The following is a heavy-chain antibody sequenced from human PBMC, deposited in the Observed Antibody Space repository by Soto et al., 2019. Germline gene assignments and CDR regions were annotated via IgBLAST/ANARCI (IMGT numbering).Heavy chain of an antibody. CDR2: MNPNSGNT. Sequence: ASVKVSCKASGYTFTSYDINWVRQATGQGLEWMGWMNPNSGNTGYAQKFQGRVTMTRNTSISTAYMELSSLRSEDTAVYYCARSADSRGWYLGGFWYFDLWGRGTLVTVSS. J-gene: IGHJ2*01. D-gene: IGHD6-19*01. CDR3: ARSADSRGWYLGGFWYFDL. V-gene: IGHV1-8*01. CDR1: GYTFTSYD.